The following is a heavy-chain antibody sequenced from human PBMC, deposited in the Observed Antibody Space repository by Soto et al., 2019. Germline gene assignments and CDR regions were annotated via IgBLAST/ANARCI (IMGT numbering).Heavy chain of an antibody. CDR2: IYYSGST. Sequence: PSETLSLTCTVSGGSISSYYWSWIRQPPGKGLEWIGYIYYSGSTNYNPSLKSRVTISVDTSKNQFSLKLSSVTAADTAVYYCAGGHCSSTSCYVYWFDPWGQGTLVTVSS. CDR3: AGGHCSSTSCYVYWFDP. V-gene: IGHV4-59*01. D-gene: IGHD2-2*01. CDR1: GGSISSYY. J-gene: IGHJ5*02.